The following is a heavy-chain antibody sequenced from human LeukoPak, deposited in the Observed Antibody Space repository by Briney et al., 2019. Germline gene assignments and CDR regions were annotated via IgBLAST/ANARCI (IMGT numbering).Heavy chain of an antibody. V-gene: IGHV1-69*05. J-gene: IGHJ4*02. CDR3: ARVPAGYSSSSPYFDY. D-gene: IGHD6-6*01. Sequence: GSSVKVSCKASGGTFSSYAISWVRQAPGQGLEWTGGIIPIFGTANYAQKFQGRVTITTDESTSTAYMELSSLRSEDTAVYYCARVPAGYSSSSPYFDYWGQGTLVTVSS. CDR1: GGTFSSYA. CDR2: IIPIFGTA.